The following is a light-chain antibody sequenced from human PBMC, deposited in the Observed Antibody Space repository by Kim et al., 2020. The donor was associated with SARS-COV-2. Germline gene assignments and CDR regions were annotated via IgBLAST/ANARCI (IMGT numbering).Light chain of an antibody. CDR1: TGPVTSGHY. Sequence: GGTVTLTCGSGTGPVTSGHYPYWVQQRPGQAPRTLIFDTSRRHPWTPARFSGSLLGGKAALTLSGAQPEDEADYYCLLSYRDPRGIFGGGTQLTVL. V-gene: IGLV7-46*01. CDR2: DTS. CDR3: LLSYRDPRGI. J-gene: IGLJ2*01.